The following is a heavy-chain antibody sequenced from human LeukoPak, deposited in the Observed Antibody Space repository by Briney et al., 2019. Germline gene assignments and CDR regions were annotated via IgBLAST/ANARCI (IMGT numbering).Heavy chain of an antibody. Sequence: PGGSLRLSCAASGFTFSSYEMNWVRRAPGKGLEWVSYISSSGSTIYYADSVKGRFTISRDNAKNSLYLQMNSLRAEDTAVYYCARDRNYYGSGSYSDYWGQGTLVTVSS. CDR3: ARDRNYYGSGSYSDY. J-gene: IGHJ4*02. CDR2: ISSSGSTI. D-gene: IGHD3-10*01. V-gene: IGHV3-48*03. CDR1: GFTFSSYE.